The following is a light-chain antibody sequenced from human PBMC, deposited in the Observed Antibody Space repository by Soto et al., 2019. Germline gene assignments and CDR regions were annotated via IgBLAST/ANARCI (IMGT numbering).Light chain of an antibody. CDR1: QYINNY. CDR3: QQSYSTPPYT. Sequence: DIQMTQSPSSLSTSVGDRVTITCRASQYINNYLNWYQQKPGKAPKLLIFAAYNLQSGVPSRFSGRGSGTDFPLTISSLQPEDFATYYCQQSYSTPPYTFGQGTKLDMK. CDR2: AAY. V-gene: IGKV1-39*01. J-gene: IGKJ2*01.